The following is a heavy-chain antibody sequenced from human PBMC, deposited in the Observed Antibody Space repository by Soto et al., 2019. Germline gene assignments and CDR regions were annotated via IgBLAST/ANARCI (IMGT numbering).Heavy chain of an antibody. CDR3: ARNGWNYGYYYYYMDV. J-gene: IGHJ6*03. CDR1: GGSISSYY. Sequence: QVQLQESGPGLVKPSETLSLTCTVSGGSISSYYWSWIRQPPGKGLEWIGYIYYSGSTNYNPSLKSRVNISVDTSRNQFSLKLSSVTAADTAVYYCARNGWNYGYYYYYMDVWGKGTTVTVSS. D-gene: IGHD1-7*01. V-gene: IGHV4-59*01. CDR2: IYYSGST.